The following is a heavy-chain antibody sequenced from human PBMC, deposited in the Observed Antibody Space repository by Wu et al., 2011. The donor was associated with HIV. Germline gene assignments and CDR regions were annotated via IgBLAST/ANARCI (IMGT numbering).Heavy chain of an antibody. D-gene: IGHD2-2*01. J-gene: IGHJ5*02. CDR3: ASVYCSSTSCYAGWFDP. CDR2: INVDTADT. V-gene: IGHV1-18*01. Sequence: QVQLVRSGAEVKKPGASVKVSCKASGYSFTNVWYQLGATGPGQGLEWMGWINVDTADTYYVQNVQGRVTMTADTSTSTAYMELRSLRSDDTAVYYCASVYCSSTSCYAGWFDPWGQGTLVTVSS. CDR1: GYSFTNVW.